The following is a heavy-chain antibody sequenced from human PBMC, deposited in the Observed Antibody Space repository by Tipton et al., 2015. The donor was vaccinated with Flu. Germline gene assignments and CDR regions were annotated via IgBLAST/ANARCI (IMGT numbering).Heavy chain of an antibody. CDR1: GYSISSGHY. J-gene: IGHJ6*02. D-gene: IGHD4-17*01. V-gene: IGHV4-38-2*02. CDR3: VRDGFGDYSFFGMDA. Sequence: TLSLTCVVSGYSISSGHYWGWIRQTPGKVLEWIGNIFHTGTTYYNPSLKGRLTISLEPSKNQLSLRMTSVTAADTARYYCVRDGFGDYSFFGMDAWGQGTTVTVS. CDR2: IFHTGTT.